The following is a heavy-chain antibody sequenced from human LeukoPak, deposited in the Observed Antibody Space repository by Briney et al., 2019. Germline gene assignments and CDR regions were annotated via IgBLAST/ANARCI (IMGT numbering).Heavy chain of an antibody. D-gene: IGHD3-16*02. CDR1: GGSISSSSYY. CDR2: IYYSGST. J-gene: IGHJ6*03. CDR3: ARGEGGGYPYYYYYMDV. Sequence: KPSETLSLTCTVSGGSISSSSYYWGWIRQPPGKGLEWIGSIYYSGSTYYNPSLKSRVTISVDTSKNQFSLKLSSVTAADTAVYYCARGEGGGYPYYYYYMDVWGKGTTATVSS. V-gene: IGHV4-39*07.